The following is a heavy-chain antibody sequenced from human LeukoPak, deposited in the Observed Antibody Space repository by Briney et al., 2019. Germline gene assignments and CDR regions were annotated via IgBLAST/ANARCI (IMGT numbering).Heavy chain of an antibody. CDR3: VKDLSYESSGSFFDF. D-gene: IGHD3-22*01. CDR1: GFIFEDYT. CDR2: ISWDGTT. V-gene: IGHV3-43*01. Sequence: GGSLRLSCAASGFIFEDYTMHWVRQAPGKTLEWVSLISWDGTTYYADSVKGRFTISRDNSKDSLYLQMDALRSEDTAFYYCVKDLSYESSGSFFDFWGQGTLVTVS. J-gene: IGHJ4*02.